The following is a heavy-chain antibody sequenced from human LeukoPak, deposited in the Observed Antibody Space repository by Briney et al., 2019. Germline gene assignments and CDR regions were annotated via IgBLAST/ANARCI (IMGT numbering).Heavy chain of an antibody. CDR2: ISAYNGNT. D-gene: IGHD2-8*01. CDR3: ARDVCVESCRGSLEVDY. Sequence: ASVKVSCKASGYTFTSYGISWVRQAPGQGLEWMGWISAYNGNTDYAQKLQGRVTMTTDTSTSTAYMELRSLRSDDTAVYYCARDVCVESCRGSLEVDYWGQGTLVTVSS. J-gene: IGHJ4*02. CDR1: GYTFTSYG. V-gene: IGHV1-18*01.